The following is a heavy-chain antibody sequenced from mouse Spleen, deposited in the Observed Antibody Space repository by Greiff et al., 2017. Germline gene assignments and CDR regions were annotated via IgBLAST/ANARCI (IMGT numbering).Heavy chain of an antibody. Sequence: EVKLQQSGAELVRPGALVKLSCKASGFNIKDYYMHWVKQRPEQGLEWIGWIDPENGNTIYDPKFQGKASITADTSSNTAYLQLSSLTSEDTAVYYCARCDYDYDTDAMDYWGQGTSVTVSS. CDR2: IDPENGNT. D-gene: IGHD2-4*01. CDR3: ARCDYDYDTDAMDY. J-gene: IGHJ4*01. CDR1: GFNIKDYY. V-gene: IGHV14-1*02.